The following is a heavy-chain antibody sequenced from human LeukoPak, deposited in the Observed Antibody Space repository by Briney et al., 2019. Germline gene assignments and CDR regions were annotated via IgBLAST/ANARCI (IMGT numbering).Heavy chain of an antibody. CDR3: ALISHDYSNLFGY. V-gene: IGHV4-39*01. CDR2: IYYSGST. Sequence: PSETLSLTRTVSGGSISSSSYYWGWIRQPPGKGLEWIGSIYYSGSTYYNPSLKSRVTISVDTSKNQFSLKLSSVTAADTAVYYCALISHDYSNLFGYWGQGTLVTVSS. CDR1: GGSISSSSYY. D-gene: IGHD4-11*01. J-gene: IGHJ4*02.